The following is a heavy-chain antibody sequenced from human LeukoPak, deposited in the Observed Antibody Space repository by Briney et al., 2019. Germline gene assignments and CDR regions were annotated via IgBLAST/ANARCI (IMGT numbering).Heavy chain of an antibody. Sequence: GRPLRLSCAASGFTFSSYGMHWVRQAPGKGLEWVAVISYDGSNKYYADSVKGRFTISRDNSKNTLYLQMNSLRAEDTAVYYCARNMVRGVITLDYWGQGTLVTVSS. CDR3: ARNMVRGVITLDY. V-gene: IGHV3-30*03. CDR2: ISYDGSNK. CDR1: GFTFSSYG. D-gene: IGHD3-10*01. J-gene: IGHJ4*02.